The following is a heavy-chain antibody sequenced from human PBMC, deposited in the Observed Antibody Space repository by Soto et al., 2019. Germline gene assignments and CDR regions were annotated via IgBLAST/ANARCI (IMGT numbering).Heavy chain of an antibody. Sequence: QVQLVQSGAEVKKPGSSVKVSCKASGGTFSSYAISWVRQAPGQGLEWMGGIIPIFGTANYAQKFQGRVTITADKSTSTAYMELSSLRSEDTAVYYCASSRWESSCYYLAFDNWGQGTMVTVSS. CDR2: IIPIFGTA. CDR1: GGTFSSYA. V-gene: IGHV1-69*06. CDR3: ASSRWESSCYYLAFDN. D-gene: IGHD3-22*01. J-gene: IGHJ3*02.